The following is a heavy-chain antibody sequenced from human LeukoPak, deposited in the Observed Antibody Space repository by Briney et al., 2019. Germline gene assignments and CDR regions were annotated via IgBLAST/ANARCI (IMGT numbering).Heavy chain of an antibody. J-gene: IGHJ4*02. V-gene: IGHV1-2*06. CDR2: INPNSGGT. CDR3: ARQVTTVTVFDY. Sequence: ASVKVSCKASGYTFTGYYMHWVRQAPGQGLEWMGRINPNSGGTNYAQKFQGRVTMTRDTSIGTAYMELSRLRSDDTAVYYCARQVTTVTVFDYWGQGTLVTVSS. D-gene: IGHD4-17*01. CDR1: GYTFTGYY.